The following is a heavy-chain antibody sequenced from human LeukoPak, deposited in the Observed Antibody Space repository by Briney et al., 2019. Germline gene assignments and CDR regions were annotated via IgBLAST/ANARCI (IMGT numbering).Heavy chain of an antibody. Sequence: GGSLRLSCAASGFTFSSYGMHWVRQAPGKGLEWVAVIWYDGSNKYYADSVKGRFTISRGNSKNTLYLQMNSLRAEDTAVYYCARATGYSSGWYFDLWGRGTLVTVSS. V-gene: IGHV3-33*01. CDR3: ARATGYSSGWYFDL. CDR2: IWYDGSNK. CDR1: GFTFSSYG. D-gene: IGHD6-19*01. J-gene: IGHJ2*01.